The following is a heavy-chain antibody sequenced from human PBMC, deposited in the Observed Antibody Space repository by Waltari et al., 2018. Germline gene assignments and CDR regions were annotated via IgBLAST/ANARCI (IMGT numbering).Heavy chain of an antibody. V-gene: IGHV3-23*01. D-gene: IGHD3-22*01. CDR2: ISGSGGST. J-gene: IGHJ3*02. CDR1: GFTFSSYA. CDR3: AKALGDYYDSSGYWTSDAFDI. Sequence: EVQLLESGGGLVQPGGSLRLSCAASGFTFSSYAMSWVRQAPGKGLEWVAAISGSGGSTYYADAGKGRFTISRDNAKNTLYLQMNSLRAEDTAVYYCAKALGDYYDSSGYWTSDAFDIWGQGTMVTVSS.